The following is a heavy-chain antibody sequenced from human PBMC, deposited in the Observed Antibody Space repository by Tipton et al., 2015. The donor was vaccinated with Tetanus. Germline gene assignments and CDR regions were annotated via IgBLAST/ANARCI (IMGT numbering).Heavy chain of an antibody. CDR2: IYSDGST. CDR3: AGDSSFGGVVVSDAFDF. CDR1: GFTVSSNY. D-gene: IGHD3-16*02. Sequence: SLRLSCAASGFTVSSNYMSWVRQAPGKGLEWVSIIYSDGSTYYADSVKGRFTISRDNSKNTLYLQLNSLRAEDTAVYYCAGDSSFGGVVVSDAFDFWGQGTMVTVSS. J-gene: IGHJ3*01. V-gene: IGHV3-53*01.